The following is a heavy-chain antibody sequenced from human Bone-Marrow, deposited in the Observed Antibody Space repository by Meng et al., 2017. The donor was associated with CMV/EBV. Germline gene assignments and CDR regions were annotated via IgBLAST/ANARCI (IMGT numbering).Heavy chain of an antibody. CDR1: GYTFTSYG. CDR2: IIPIFGTA. V-gene: IGHV1-69*05. D-gene: IGHD4-23*01. Sequence: SVKVSCKASGYTFTSYGINWVRQAPGQGLEWMGGIIPIFGTANYAQKFQGRVTITTDESTSTAYMELSSLRSEDTAVYYCARDDFGGGLRQNYYGMDVWGQGTTVTVSS. CDR3: ARDDFGGGLRQNYYGMDV. J-gene: IGHJ6*02.